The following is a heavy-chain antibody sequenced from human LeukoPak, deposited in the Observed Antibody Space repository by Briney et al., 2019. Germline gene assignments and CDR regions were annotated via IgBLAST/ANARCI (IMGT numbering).Heavy chain of an antibody. CDR1: GGSISSSSYY. CDR2: IYYSGST. D-gene: IGHD3-10*01. V-gene: IGHV4-39*07. Sequence: SETLSLTCTVSGGSISSSSYYWGWIRQPPGKGLEWIGSIYYSGSTYYNPSLKSRVTISVDTSKNQFSLKLSSVTAADTAVYYCARGLLSRESYYFDYWGQGTLVTVSS. J-gene: IGHJ4*02. CDR3: ARGLLSRESYYFDY.